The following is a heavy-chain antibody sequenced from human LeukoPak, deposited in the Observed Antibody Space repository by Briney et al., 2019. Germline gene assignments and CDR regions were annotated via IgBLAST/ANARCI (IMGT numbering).Heavy chain of an antibody. CDR1: GYSISSGYY. D-gene: IGHD2/OR15-2a*01. CDR3: ARLSDLTQFDY. J-gene: IGHJ4*02. Sequence: PSETLSLTCAVSGYSISSGYYWGWIRQPPGKGLEWIGSIYHSGSTYYNPSLKSRVTISVDTSKNQFSLKLSSATAADTAVYYCARLSDLTQFDYWGQGTLVTVSS. V-gene: IGHV4-38-2*01. CDR2: IYHSGST.